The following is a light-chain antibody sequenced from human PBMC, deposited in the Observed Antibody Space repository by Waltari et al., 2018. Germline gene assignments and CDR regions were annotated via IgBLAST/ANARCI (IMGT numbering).Light chain of an antibody. CDR2: GNI. CDR1: SSNTGAGYG. CDR3: QSYDRSLNGWV. Sequence: QSVLTPPPSVSGAPGQRVTISCTGSSSNTGAGYGVHWYQQLPGTAPKLLIYGNINRPSGVPDRFSGSQSGTSPSLAITGLQAEDEADYYCQSYDRSLNGWVFGGGTKLTVL. J-gene: IGLJ3*02. V-gene: IGLV1-40*01.